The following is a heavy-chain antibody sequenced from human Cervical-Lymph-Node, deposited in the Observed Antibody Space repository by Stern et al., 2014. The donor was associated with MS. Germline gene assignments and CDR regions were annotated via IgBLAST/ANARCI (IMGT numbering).Heavy chain of an antibody. CDR3: ARGYCNGGSCYFDY. CDR1: GGSISWYY. Sequence: QVQLQESGPGLVKPSETLSLSCTVSGGSISWYYWSWIRQPPGMGLEWIGYIYYSGSTNYNPSLKSRVTISVDTSKNQFSLKLSSVTAADTALYYCARGYCNGGSCYFDYWGQGTLVTVSS. D-gene: IGHD2-15*01. V-gene: IGHV4-59*01. J-gene: IGHJ4*02. CDR2: IYYSGST.